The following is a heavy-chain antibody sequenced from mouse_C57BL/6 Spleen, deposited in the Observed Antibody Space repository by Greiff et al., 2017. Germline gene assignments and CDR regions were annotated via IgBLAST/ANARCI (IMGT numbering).Heavy chain of an antibody. D-gene: IGHD3-1*01. CDR2: IYPGDGDT. Sequence: QVHVKQSGPELVKPGASVKISCKASGYAFSSSWMNWVKQRPGKGLEWIGRIYPGDGDTNYNGKFKGKATLTADKSSSTAYMQLSSLTSEDSAVYFCAREGATFYYFDYWGQGTTLTVSS. V-gene: IGHV1-82*01. CDR3: AREGATFYYFDY. CDR1: GYAFSSSW. J-gene: IGHJ2*01.